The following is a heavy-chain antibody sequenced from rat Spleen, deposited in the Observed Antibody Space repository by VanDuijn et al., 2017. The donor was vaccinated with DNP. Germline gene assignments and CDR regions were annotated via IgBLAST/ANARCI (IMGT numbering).Heavy chain of an antibody. CDR1: GFTFSDYY. CDR2: ISYDGGST. V-gene: IGHV5-22*01. D-gene: IGHD4-2*01. J-gene: IGHJ2*01. Sequence: EVQLVESGGGLVQPGNSVKLSCAASGFTFSDYYMAWVRQAPTKGLEWVAYISYDGGSTYYGDSVKGRFTISRDNAKSTLYLQMNSLRSEDMATYYCARPGLGTIDYWGQGVMVTVSS. CDR3: ARPGLGTIDY.